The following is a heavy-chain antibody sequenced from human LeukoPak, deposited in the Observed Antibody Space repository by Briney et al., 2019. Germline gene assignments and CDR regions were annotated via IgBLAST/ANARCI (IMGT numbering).Heavy chain of an antibody. CDR3: ARDGPESTLDY. CDR2: IYYSGST. V-gene: IGHV4-39*07. J-gene: IGHJ4*02. CDR1: GGSISSSSYY. Sequence: SETLSLTCTVSGGSISSSSYYWGWIRQPPGKGLEWIGSIYYSGSTYYNPSLKSRVTISVDRSKNQFSLKLSSVTAADTAVYYCARDGPESTLDYWGQGTLVTVSS. D-gene: IGHD2/OR15-2a*01.